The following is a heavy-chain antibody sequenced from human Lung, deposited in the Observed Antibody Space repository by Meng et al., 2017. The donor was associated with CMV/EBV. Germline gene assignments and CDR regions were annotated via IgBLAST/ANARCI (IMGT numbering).Heavy chain of an antibody. CDR1: GVNFDECG. CDR2: INWIGGST. Sequence: SGVNFDECGMISVRRAPVEGLGWVSSINWIGGSTVYTHSVNGRFTVSRANATYSLYLQMNSLRVEVTALYYCAKTNHKVSFGSWFDPWGQGTLVTVSS. J-gene: IGHJ5*02. V-gene: IGHV3-20*03. D-gene: IGHD3/OR15-3a*01. CDR3: AKTNHKVSFGSWFDP.